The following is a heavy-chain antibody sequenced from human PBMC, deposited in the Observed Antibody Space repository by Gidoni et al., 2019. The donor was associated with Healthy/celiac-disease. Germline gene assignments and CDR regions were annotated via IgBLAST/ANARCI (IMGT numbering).Heavy chain of an antibody. CDR1: GGPISSGGYS. J-gene: IGHJ3*02. V-gene: IGHV4-30-2*01. D-gene: IGHD3-10*01. CDR3: ARFYGSGRNAFDI. CDR2: IYHSGST. Sequence: QLQLQESGSGLVKPSQTLSLTCAVPGGPISSGGYSWSWIRQPPGKGLEWIGYIYHSGSTYYNPSLKSRVTISVDRSKNQFSLKLSSVTAADTAVYYCARFYGSGRNAFDIWGQGTMVTVSS.